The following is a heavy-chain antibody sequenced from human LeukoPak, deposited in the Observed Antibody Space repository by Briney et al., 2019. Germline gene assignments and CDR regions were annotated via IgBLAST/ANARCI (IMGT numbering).Heavy chain of an antibody. J-gene: IGHJ4*02. CDR3: ARLGYSYGHTYFDY. CDR1: GFSFSSYS. D-gene: IGHD5-18*01. CDR2: TSSSSSTI. Sequence: PGGSLRLSCAASGFSFSSYSMNWVRQAPGKGLEWVSYTSSSSSTIYYVDSVKGRFTISRDNAKNSLYLQMNSLRAEDTAVYYCARLGYSYGHTYFDYWGQGTLVTVSS. V-gene: IGHV3-48*01.